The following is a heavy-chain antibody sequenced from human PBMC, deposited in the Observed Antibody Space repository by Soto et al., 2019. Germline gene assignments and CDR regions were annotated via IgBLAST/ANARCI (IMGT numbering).Heavy chain of an antibody. Sequence: QVQLVQSGAEVRKPGSSVKVSCKASGGTFSRHAISWVRQAPGQGLEWMGGIIPIFGTANHAQKFQGRVTIIADESTSTVYMELSSQRSEDTAMYYCARGWGYDSNDYYYAYWGQGTLVIVS. D-gene: IGHD3-22*01. CDR2: IIPIFGTA. V-gene: IGHV1-69*01. CDR1: GGTFSRHA. J-gene: IGHJ4*02. CDR3: ARGWGYDSNDYYYAY.